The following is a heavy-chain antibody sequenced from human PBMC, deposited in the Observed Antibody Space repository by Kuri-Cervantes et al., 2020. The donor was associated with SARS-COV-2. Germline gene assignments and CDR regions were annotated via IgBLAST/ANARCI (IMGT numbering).Heavy chain of an antibody. J-gene: IGHJ4*02. CDR1: GYTLTELS. V-gene: IGHV1-24*01. CDR2: FDPEDGET. D-gene: IGHD3-22*01. CDR3: ARDPREYYYDSSGTIRTEESYFDY. Sequence: ASVKVSCKVSGYTLTELSMHWVRQAPGKGLEWMGGFDPEDGETIYAQKFQGRVTMTEDTSTDTAYMELSSLRSDDTAVYYCARDPREYYYDSSGTIRTEESYFDYWGQGTLVTVSS.